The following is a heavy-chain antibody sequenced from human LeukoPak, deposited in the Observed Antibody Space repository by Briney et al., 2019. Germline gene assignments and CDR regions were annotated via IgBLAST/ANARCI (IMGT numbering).Heavy chain of an antibody. V-gene: IGHV3-23*01. Sequence: PGGSLRLSCAMSGFTFTNNAMTWVRQAPGKGLEWVSTIRGGDVEIHYADSVKGRFTISRDNSKNTLYLQMNSLRAEDTAVYYCGRGHRFCSRGNCNSPVDYWGQGTLVTVSS. CDR3: GRGHRFCSRGNCNSPVDY. D-gene: IGHD2-15*01. J-gene: IGHJ4*02. CDR1: GFTFTNNA. CDR2: IRGGDVEI.